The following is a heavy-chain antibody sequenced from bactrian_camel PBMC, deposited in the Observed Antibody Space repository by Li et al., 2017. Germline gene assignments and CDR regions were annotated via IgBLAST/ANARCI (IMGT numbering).Heavy chain of an antibody. Sequence: VQLVESGGGSMQAGETLRLSCAASGFTFSRYSLSWVRQAPGKGLEWVSLITSDGSTTYYADSVKGRFTISRDNAKNTVYLQLNSLKTEDMAMYYCAKTGDGGSWGEYNYWGQGTQVTVS. D-gene: IGHD6*01. J-gene: IGHJ4*01. CDR2: ITSDGSTT. CDR1: GFTFSRYS. V-gene: IGHV3S40*01. CDR3: AKTGDGGSWGEYNY.